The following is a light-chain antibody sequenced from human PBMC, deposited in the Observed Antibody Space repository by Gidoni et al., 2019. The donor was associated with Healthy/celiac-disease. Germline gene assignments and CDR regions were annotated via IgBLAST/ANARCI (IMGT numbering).Light chain of an antibody. CDR3: QQRSNWPPSIT. V-gene: IGKV3-11*01. CDR1: QSVSSY. CDR2: DAS. Sequence: EIVLTQSPATLSLSPGERATLSCRASQSVSSYLAGYQQKPGQAPRLLIYDASNRATGIPARFSGSGSGTDFTLTISSLEPEDFAVYYCQQRSNWPPSITFGQXTRLEIK. J-gene: IGKJ5*01.